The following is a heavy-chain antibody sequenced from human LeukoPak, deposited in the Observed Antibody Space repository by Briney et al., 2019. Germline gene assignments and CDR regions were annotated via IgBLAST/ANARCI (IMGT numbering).Heavy chain of an antibody. CDR1: GFTFSSYG. CDR3: ARGGGLDV. Sequence: GRSLRLSCAASGFTFSSYGMHWVRQALGKGLEWVAVISNDGTNKYHADSVKGRFTISRDNAKNSLYLQMSNLRAEDTAVYFCARGGGLDVWGQGATVTVSS. V-gene: IGHV3-30*12. J-gene: IGHJ6*02. CDR2: ISNDGTNK. D-gene: IGHD3-16*01.